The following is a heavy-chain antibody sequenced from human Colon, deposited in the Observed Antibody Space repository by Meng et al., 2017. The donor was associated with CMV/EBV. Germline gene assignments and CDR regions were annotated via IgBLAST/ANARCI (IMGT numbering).Heavy chain of an antibody. Sequence: FSVSNHWRQWVRQAPGKGLGWCSRIKTDGSSTSYADSVKGRFTISRDNAKNTLYLQMDSLRDEDTAVYYCTRDFNRDTYGYTGYALDYWGRGTLVTVSS. J-gene: IGHJ4*02. CDR3: TRDFNRDTYGYTGYALDY. CDR2: IKTDGSST. D-gene: IGHD3-9*01. CDR1: FSVSNHW. V-gene: IGHV3-74*01.